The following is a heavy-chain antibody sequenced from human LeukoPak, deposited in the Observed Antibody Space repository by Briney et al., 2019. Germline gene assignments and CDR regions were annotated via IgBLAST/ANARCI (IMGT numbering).Heavy chain of an antibody. CDR1: GFTFSSYG. V-gene: IGHV3-30*18. J-gene: IGHJ4*02. CDR3: AKDRLRWSVDLFDY. CDR2: ISYDGSNK. D-gene: IGHD4-23*01. Sequence: GGSLRLSCAASGFTFSSYGMHWVRQAPGKGLEWVAVISYDGSNKYYADSVKGRFTISRDNSKNTLYLQMNSLRAEDTAVYYCAKDRLRWSVDLFDYWGQGTLVTVSS.